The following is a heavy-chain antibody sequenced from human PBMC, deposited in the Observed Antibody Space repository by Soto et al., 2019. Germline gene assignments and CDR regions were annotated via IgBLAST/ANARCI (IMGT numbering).Heavy chain of an antibody. Sequence: QVQLVQSGAEAKKPGSSVKVSCKTSEATFSSYAFTGWRQAPGQGLRWMGEMVPLFRTTNYAQKFQGRVTITADTSTYTVYMELSGLRSGDTAVYYCARGGYSSTWSNLLDRSGLDVWGQGTTVTVSS. CDR2: MVPLFRTT. V-gene: IGHV1-69*06. J-gene: IGHJ6*02. CDR3: ARGGYSSTWSNLLDRSGLDV. D-gene: IGHD6-13*01. CDR1: EATFSSYA.